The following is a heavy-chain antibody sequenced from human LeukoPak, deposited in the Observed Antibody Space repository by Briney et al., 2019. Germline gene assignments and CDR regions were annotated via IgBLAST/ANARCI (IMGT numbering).Heavy chain of an antibody. J-gene: IGHJ4*02. D-gene: IGHD3-3*01. CDR3: ARGNGEDFWSGYLAFDY. CDR1: GGSFSGYY. Sequence: SETLSLTCAVYGGSFSGYYWSWIRQPPGKGLEWIGEINHSGSTYYNPSLKSRVTISVDTSKNQFSLKLSSVTAADTAVYYCARGNGEDFWSGYLAFDYWGQGTLVTVSS. CDR2: INHSGST. V-gene: IGHV4-34*01.